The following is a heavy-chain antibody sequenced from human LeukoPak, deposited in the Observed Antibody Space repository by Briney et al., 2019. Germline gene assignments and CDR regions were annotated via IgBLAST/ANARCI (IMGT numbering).Heavy chain of an antibody. Sequence: GGSLRLSCAASGFTFSGSAMHWVRQASGKGLEWVGRVRSRANSYATTYAASVKGRFTISRDDSKNTAYLQMNSLKAEDTAIYYCTRYNVGFDYWGQGTLVTFSS. V-gene: IGHV3-73*01. CDR1: GFTFSGSA. J-gene: IGHJ4*02. CDR3: TRYNVGFDY. CDR2: VRSRANSYAT. D-gene: IGHD1-14*01.